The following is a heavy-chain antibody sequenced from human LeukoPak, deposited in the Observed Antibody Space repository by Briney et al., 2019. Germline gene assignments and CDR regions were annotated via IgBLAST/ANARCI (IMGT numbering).Heavy chain of an antibody. J-gene: IGHJ4*02. CDR1: GGSISSYY. V-gene: IGHV4-30-4*08. CDR3: ARGVGGTVDY. CDR2: IYYSGST. Sequence: TLSLTCIVSGGSISSYYWTWIRQPPGKGLEWIGYIYYSGSTYYNPSLKSRVTISVDTSKNQFSLKLSSVTAADTAVYYCARGVGGTVDYWGQGTLVTVSS. D-gene: IGHD3-16*01.